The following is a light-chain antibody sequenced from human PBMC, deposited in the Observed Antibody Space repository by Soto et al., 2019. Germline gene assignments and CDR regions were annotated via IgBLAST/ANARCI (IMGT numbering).Light chain of an antibody. CDR2: DGT. Sequence: QWGLREARSVSGSPGQLLTISCTGTSSDVDDYRYVSWYQQYPGKAPKLVIYDGTKRPSGVPDRFSGYNSGNTASLTISGLQAEDKADYYCCSYVTTPEIFGTGTKVTVL. V-gene: IGLV2-11*01. CDR1: SSDVDDYRY. CDR3: CSYVTTPEI. J-gene: IGLJ1*01.